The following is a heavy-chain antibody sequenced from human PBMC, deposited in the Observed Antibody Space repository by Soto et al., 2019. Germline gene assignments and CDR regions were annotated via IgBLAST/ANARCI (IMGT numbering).Heavy chain of an antibody. J-gene: IGHJ3*02. D-gene: IGHD3-16*01. Sequence: SETLSLTCTVSCGSISSYYWSWIRQPPGKGLEWIGYIYYSGSTNYNPSLKSRVTISVDTSKNQFSLKLSSVTAADTAVYYCARWGGGLSDAFDIWGQGTMVTVSS. CDR2: IYYSGST. V-gene: IGHV4-59*01. CDR1: CGSISSYY. CDR3: ARWGGGLSDAFDI.